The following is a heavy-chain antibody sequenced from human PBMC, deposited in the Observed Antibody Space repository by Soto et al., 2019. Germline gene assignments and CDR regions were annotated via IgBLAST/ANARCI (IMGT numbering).Heavy chain of an antibody. J-gene: IGHJ3*02. V-gene: IGHV5-10-1*01. CDR3: ARLRGYSYGDAFDI. CDR2: IDPSDSYT. CDR1: GYSFTSYW. D-gene: IGHD5-18*01. Sequence: GECRKSSGNGSGYSFTSYWISWVRQMPGKGLEWMGRIDPSDSYTNYSPSFQGHVTISADKSISTAYLQWSSLKASDTAMYYCARLRGYSYGDAFDIWGQGTMVTVSS.